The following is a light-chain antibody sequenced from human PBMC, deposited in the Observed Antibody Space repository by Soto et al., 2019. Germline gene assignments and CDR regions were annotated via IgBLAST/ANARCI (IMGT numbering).Light chain of an antibody. CDR2: EVS. V-gene: IGLV2-18*02. CDR3: SSYTSSSTWV. Sequence: QSALTQPPSVSGSPGQSVTLSCTGTSSDIGGYNRVSWYQQPPGTAPKLMIYEVSNRPSGVPDRFSGSKSGNTASLTISGLQAEDAADYYCSSYTSSSTWVFGGGTKLTVL. CDR1: SSDIGGYNR. J-gene: IGLJ3*02.